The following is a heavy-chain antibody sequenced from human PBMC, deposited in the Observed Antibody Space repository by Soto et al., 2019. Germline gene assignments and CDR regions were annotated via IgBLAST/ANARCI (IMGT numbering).Heavy chain of an antibody. CDR1: GYTFTGLY. CDR2: INPNSGGT. Sequence: GASVKVSCKASGYTFTGLYIHWVRLAPGQGLEWMGWINPNSGGTNYAEKFQGRATMTRDTSISTAYMELSSLRSDDTAVYYCARDHGWWSFDYWGQGALVTVSS. D-gene: IGHD2-8*02. J-gene: IGHJ4*02. V-gene: IGHV1-2*02. CDR3: ARDHGWWSFDY.